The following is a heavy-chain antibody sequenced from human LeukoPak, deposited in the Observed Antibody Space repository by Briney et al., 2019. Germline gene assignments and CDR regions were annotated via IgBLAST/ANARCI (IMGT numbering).Heavy chain of an antibody. CDR2: IIPIFGTA. D-gene: IGHD3-10*01. Sequence: ASVNVSCKASGGTFSSYAISWVRQAPGQGLEWMGGIIPIFGTANYAQKFQGRVTITADESTSTAYMELSSLRSEDTAVYYCARTYYGSGSLPHYFDYWGQGTLVTVSS. CDR3: ARTYYGSGSLPHYFDY. V-gene: IGHV1-69*13. J-gene: IGHJ4*02. CDR1: GGTFSSYA.